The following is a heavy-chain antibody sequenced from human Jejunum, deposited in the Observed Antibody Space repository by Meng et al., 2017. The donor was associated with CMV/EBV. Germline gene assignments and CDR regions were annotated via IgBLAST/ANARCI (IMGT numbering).Heavy chain of an antibody. CDR2: IIPIFDTT. CDR1: A. Sequence: AISWGRKSPGQGLEWMGGIIPIFDTTNYAQKFQGRVTISTDESMSVVYMELSSLRSDDTAVYYCATAPRSYDLLTVYRYPGGMDVWGQGTTVTVSS. D-gene: IGHD3-9*01. V-gene: IGHV1-69*05. J-gene: IGHJ6*02. CDR3: ATAPRSYDLLTVYRYPGGMDV.